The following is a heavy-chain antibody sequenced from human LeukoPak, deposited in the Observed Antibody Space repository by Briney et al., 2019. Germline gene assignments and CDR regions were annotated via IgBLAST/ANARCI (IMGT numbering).Heavy chain of an antibody. D-gene: IGHD4-17*01. CDR2: IYWDDDK. CDR1: GFSLNTHGVG. CDR3: AHYDYGDSPTVDYFDY. V-gene: IGHV2-5*02. Sequence: KESGPTLVKPTQTLTLTCTFSGFSLNTHGVGVGWIRQPPGKALEWLALIYWDDDKRYSPSLKSRLTITKDTSKNQVVLTMTNMDPVDTATYYCAHYDYGDSPTVDYFDYWGQGTLVTVSS. J-gene: IGHJ4*02.